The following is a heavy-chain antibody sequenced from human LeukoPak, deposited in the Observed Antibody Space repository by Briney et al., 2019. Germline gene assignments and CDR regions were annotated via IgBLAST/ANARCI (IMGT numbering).Heavy chain of an antibody. Sequence: PGRPLRLSCAASGFTFSSYDMHWVRQAPGKGLEWVTVISYDGSNKYYGDSVKGRFTISRDNSKNTLYLKMNSLRAEDTAVYYCAKEGSNGDFDYWGQGTLVTVSS. CDR2: ISYDGSNK. J-gene: IGHJ4*02. D-gene: IGHD1-26*01. CDR1: GFTFSSYD. CDR3: AKEGSNGDFDY. V-gene: IGHV3-30*18.